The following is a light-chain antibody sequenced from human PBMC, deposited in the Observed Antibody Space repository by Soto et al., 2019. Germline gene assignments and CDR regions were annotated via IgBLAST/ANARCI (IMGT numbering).Light chain of an antibody. CDR2: GAS. CDR3: QRYNNWPPRVT. CDR1: QSVSSN. J-gene: IGKJ2*01. V-gene: IGKV3-15*01. Sequence: EIVMTQSPATLSVSPGERATLSCRASQSVSSNLAWYQQKPGQAPRLLIYGASTRATGIPARFSGSGSGTEFTLTISSLQGEELAGDDWQRYNNWPPRVTFGQGTKLEIK.